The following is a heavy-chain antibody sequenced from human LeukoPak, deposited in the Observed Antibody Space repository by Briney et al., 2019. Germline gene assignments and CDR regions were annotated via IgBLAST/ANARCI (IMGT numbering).Heavy chain of an antibody. D-gene: IGHD6-19*01. CDR3: VRHVSSGWDYYNGLDV. CDR2: IYYPEST. Sequence: PSETLSLTCKVSGGSIGSSGFYWGWTRQPPGKGLGWIGSIYYPESTHYNPSLESRVTISVDTSKYQVSLTLSSVTATDTAVYYCVRHVSSGWDYYNGLDVWGQGTTVTVSS. V-gene: IGHV4-39*01. J-gene: IGHJ6*02. CDR1: GGSIGSSGFY.